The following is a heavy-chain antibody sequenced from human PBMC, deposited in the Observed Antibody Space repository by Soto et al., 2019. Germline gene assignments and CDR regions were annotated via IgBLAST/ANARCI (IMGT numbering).Heavy chain of an antibody. CDR2: TYYRSKWYN. CDR3: AREGYCSCTSCYNWFDP. V-gene: IGHV6-1*01. D-gene: IGHD2-2*01. J-gene: IGHJ5*02. Sequence: QTLSLTCAISGDSVSSNSAAWNWIRQSPSRGLEWLGRTYYRSKWYNDYAVSVKSRITINPDTSKNQFSLQLNSVTPEDTAVYYCAREGYCSCTSCYNWFDPWGQGNLVTVSS. CDR1: GDSVSSNSAA.